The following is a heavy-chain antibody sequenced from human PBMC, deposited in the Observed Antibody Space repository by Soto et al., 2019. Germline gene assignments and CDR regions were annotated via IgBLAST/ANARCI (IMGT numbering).Heavy chain of an antibody. CDR2: ISTYNGNT. D-gene: IGHD3-22*01. J-gene: IGHJ4*02. V-gene: IGHV1-18*01. Sequence: QVQLVQSGAEVKKPGASVKVSCKASGYIFISYGISWVRQAPGQGLEWMGWISTYNGNTNYAQKFQGRLTMTTDTSTSTAYMELRSLRSDDTAVFYCVRGGAHYYDSRGYYFDYWGQGTLVTVSS. CDR1: GYIFISYG. CDR3: VRGGAHYYDSRGYYFDY.